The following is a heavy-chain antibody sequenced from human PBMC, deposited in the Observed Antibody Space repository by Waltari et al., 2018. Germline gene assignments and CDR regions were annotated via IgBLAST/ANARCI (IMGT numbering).Heavy chain of an antibody. D-gene: IGHD4-17*01. Sequence: VHLVESGGGLVQPGGSLRLSCAGSGFIFKNYWMLWVRRAPGKGLVWVSRINNDGSATWYEDSVKGRFTISRDNAKNSLYLQMNSLRAEDTAVYYCATSTVVSPFDPWGQGTLVTVSS. CDR1: GFIFKNYW. CDR2: INNDGSAT. J-gene: IGHJ5*02. V-gene: IGHV3-74*01. CDR3: ATSTVVSPFDP.